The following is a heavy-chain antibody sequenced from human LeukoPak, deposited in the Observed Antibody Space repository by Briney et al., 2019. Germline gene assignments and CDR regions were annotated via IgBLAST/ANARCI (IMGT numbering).Heavy chain of an antibody. CDR1: GGSISSSSYY. Sequence: SETLSLTCTVSGGSISSSSYYWGWIRQPPGKGLEWIGSIYYSGSTSYNPSLKSRVTISVDTSKNQFSLKLSSVTAADTAVYYCARARRYYGSGTNFDYWGQGTLVTVSS. J-gene: IGHJ4*02. CDR2: IYYSGST. D-gene: IGHD3-10*01. CDR3: ARARRYYGSGTNFDY. V-gene: IGHV4-39*01.